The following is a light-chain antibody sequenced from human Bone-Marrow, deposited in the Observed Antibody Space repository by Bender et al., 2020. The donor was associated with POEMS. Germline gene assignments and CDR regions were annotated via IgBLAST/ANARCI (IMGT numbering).Light chain of an antibody. V-gene: IGLV4-69*01. CDR2: LNSGGSH. J-gene: IGLJ3*02. CDR1: SAYSSYA. CDR3: QTWGPGIRV. Sequence: QPVLTQSPSASASLGASVKLTCTLNSAYSSYAIAWLQQHPEKGPRFLMKLNSGGSHYKGDGIPDRFSGSNSGAERYLSISSLQSEDEADYYCQTWGPGIRVFGGGTTLTVL.